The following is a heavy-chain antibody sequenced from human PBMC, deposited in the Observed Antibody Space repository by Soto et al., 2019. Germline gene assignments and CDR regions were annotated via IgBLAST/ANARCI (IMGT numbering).Heavy chain of an antibody. J-gene: IGHJ6*01. CDR3: AVWIWYYSTWWRTSGQETFGM. CDR2: INPNNGGT. CDR1: GYTFTGYY. Sequence: ASVKFSCKTSGYTFTGYYMHWERQAPGHGLEWMGWINPNNGGTNYAQKFQGRVTMTRDTSISTAYMELTSLRSDDTAVYYCAVWIWYYSTWWRTSGQETFGM. V-gene: IGHV1-2*02. D-gene: IGHD2-2*01.